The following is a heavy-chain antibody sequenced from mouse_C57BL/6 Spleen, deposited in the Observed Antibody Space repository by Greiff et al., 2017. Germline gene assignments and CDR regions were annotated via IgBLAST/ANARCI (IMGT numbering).Heavy chain of an antibody. CDR1: GYSFTGYY. CDR2: INPSTGGT. CDR3: ARDPTGTGAMDY. Sequence: EVQLQESGPELVKPGASVKISCKASGYSFTGYYMNWVKQSPEKSLEWIGEINPSTGGTTYNQKFKAKATLTVDKSSSTAYMQLKSLTSEDSAVYYCARDPTGTGAMDYWGQGTSVTVSS. J-gene: IGHJ4*01. D-gene: IGHD4-1*01. V-gene: IGHV1-42*01.